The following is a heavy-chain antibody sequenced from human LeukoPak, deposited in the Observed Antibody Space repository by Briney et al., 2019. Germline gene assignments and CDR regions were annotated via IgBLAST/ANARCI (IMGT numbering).Heavy chain of an antibody. Sequence: SETLSLTCTVSGGSISSYYWSWIRQPPGKGLEWVGYIYYSGSTNYNPSLKSRVTISVDTSKSQFSLKLSSVTAADTAVYYCARVHHYYYYYMDVWGKGTTVTVSS. CDR1: GGSISSYY. CDR2: IYYSGST. V-gene: IGHV4-59*01. J-gene: IGHJ6*03. CDR3: ARVHHYYYYYMDV.